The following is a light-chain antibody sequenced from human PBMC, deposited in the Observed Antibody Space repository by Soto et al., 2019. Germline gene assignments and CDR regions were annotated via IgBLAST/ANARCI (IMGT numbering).Light chain of an antibody. V-gene: IGLV3-21*02. CDR2: DYS. Sequence: SYELTQPPSGSVALGQTARVTGGGNNIGRKTVHWYQQMSGQDTVLVVSDYSDRPSGIPGRFSGSKSGNTATLTRSRVEAGDEAQYYCQVCDVSAFRTYLFVTGTKLTVL. J-gene: IGLJ1*01. CDR3: QVCDVSAFRTYL. CDR1: NIGRKT.